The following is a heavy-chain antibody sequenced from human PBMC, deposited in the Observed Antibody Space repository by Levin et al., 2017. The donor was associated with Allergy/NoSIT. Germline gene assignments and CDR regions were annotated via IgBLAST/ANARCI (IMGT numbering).Heavy chain of an antibody. CDR3: ARRYYGLGTYYMDV. D-gene: IGHD3-10*01. J-gene: IGHJ6*03. Sequence: ASETLSLTCAASGFTVSSNYMSWVRQAPGKGLEWVSLIYRGGTTYYADSVKGRFTISRDNSNNTLYLQMNSLRAEDTAVYYCARRYYGLGTYYMDVWGKGTTVTVAS. V-gene: IGHV3-66*01. CDR1: GFTVSSNY. CDR2: IYRGGTT.